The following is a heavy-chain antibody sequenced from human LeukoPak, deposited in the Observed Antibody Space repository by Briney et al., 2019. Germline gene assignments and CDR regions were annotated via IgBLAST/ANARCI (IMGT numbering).Heavy chain of an antibody. Sequence: GESLKISCKGSGYSFTSYWIGWVRQMPGQGLEWMGIIYPGDSDTRYSPSFQGQVPISADKSLSTAYLQWSSLKASDTAMYYCASPVGSRGTGPFDYWGQGTLVTVSS. CDR3: ASPVGSRGTGPFDY. CDR2: IYPGDSDT. V-gene: IGHV5-51*01. J-gene: IGHJ4*02. CDR1: GYSFTSYW. D-gene: IGHD1-1*01.